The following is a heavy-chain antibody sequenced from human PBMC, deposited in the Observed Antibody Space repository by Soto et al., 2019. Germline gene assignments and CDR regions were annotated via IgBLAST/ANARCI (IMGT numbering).Heavy chain of an antibody. CDR2: INAGNGKT. CDR1: GYTFTSYA. J-gene: IGHJ4*02. D-gene: IGHD3-10*01. V-gene: IGHV1-3*01. Sequence: QVQLVQSGAEVKKPGASVKVSCKASGYTFTSYAMHWVRQAPGQRLEWMGWINAGNGKTKYSQKFEGRVTITRDTSASTAYMELSSLRSEDTAVYYCARDMGFGRSDYWGQGTLVTVSS. CDR3: ARDMGFGRSDY.